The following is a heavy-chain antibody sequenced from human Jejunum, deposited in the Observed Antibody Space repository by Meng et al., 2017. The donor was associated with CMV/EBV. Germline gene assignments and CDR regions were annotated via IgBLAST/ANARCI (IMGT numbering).Heavy chain of an antibody. CDR1: GYTFTRYP. CDR3: ARDSPLDGYSLLDY. D-gene: IGHD5-24*01. Sequence: QGQLAQSGSELKKPGASVKVSCKASGYTFTRYPMNWVRQAPGQGLEWMGWINTNTGNPTYAQGFTGRFVFSLDTSVSTAYLQINSLRADDTAVYYCARDSPLDGYSLLDYWGQGTLVTVSS. CDR2: INTNTGNP. J-gene: IGHJ4*02. V-gene: IGHV7-4-1*02.